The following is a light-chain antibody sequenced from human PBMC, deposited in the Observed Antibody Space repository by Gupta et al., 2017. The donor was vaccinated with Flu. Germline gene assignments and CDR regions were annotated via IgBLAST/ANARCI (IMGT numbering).Light chain of an antibody. J-gene: IGKJ1*01. V-gene: IGKV1-5*03. CDR3: QQYRSYPWT. CDR2: KTS. Sequence: SVGDRVTITCRASQSSDSWLAWYQQEPGKAPKLLIYKTSNLESGVPSRFSGSGSGTEFTLAISSLQPDDFATYYCQQYRSYPWTFGQGTTV. CDR1: QSSDSW.